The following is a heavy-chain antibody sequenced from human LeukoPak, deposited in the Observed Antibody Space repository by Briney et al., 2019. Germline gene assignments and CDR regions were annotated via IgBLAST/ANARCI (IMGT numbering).Heavy chain of an antibody. Sequence: SQTLSLTCTVSGGSISSGGYSWSWIRQHPGKGLEWIGYIYYSGSTNYNPSLKSRVTTSVDTSKDQFSLKLSSVTAADTAVYYCARLIPPYCSSTSCRGDYYYGMDVWGQGTTVTVSS. CDR2: IYYSGST. V-gene: IGHV4-31*03. CDR3: ARLIPPYCSSTSCRGDYYYGMDV. CDR1: GGSISSGGYS. D-gene: IGHD2-2*01. J-gene: IGHJ6*02.